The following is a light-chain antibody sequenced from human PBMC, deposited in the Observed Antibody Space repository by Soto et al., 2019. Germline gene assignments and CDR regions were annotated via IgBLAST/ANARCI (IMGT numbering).Light chain of an antibody. CDR1: SSDGGSYNY. Sequence: QSALTQPASVSGSPGQSITISCTGTSSDGGSYNYVAWYQQFPGKTPKLMIYEVRNRPSGVSSRFSGSKSGNTASLTISGLQAEEEADYYCISYTGSDTSYVFGNGTKLTVL. CDR3: ISYTGSDTSYV. CDR2: EVR. V-gene: IGLV2-14*01. J-gene: IGLJ1*01.